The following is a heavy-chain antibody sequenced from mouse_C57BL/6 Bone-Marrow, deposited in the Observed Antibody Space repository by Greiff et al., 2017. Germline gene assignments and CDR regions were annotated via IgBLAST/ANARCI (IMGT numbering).Heavy chain of an antibody. V-gene: IGHV1-64*01. CDR1: GYTFTSYW. J-gene: IGHJ4*01. D-gene: IGHD2-4*01. CDR2: IHPNSGST. CDR3: ESHYDYHYAMDY. Sequence: QVQLQQSGAELVKPGASVKLSCKASGYTFTSYWMHWVKQRPGQGLEWIGMIHPNSGSTNYNEKFKSKATLTVDKSSSTAYMQLSSLTSEDSAVYYCESHYDYHYAMDYWGQGTSVTVSS.